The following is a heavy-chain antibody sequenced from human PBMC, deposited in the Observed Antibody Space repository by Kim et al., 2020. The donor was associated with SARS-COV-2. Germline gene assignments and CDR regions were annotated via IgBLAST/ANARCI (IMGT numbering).Heavy chain of an antibody. CDR2: ISHSGSR. CDR3: ARVGYCTSGVCYTGAFDF. D-gene: IGHD2-8*01. V-gene: IGHV4-30-2*01. CDR1: GDSITNDGFS. Sequence: SETLSLTCAVSGDSITNDGFSWSWIRQPPDRGLEWIGSISHSGSRYYNPSLESRVSISLDGSQNQISLNLNSVTAADTAVYHCARVGYCTSGVCYTGAFDFWGQGTLVTVSS. J-gene: IGHJ3*01.